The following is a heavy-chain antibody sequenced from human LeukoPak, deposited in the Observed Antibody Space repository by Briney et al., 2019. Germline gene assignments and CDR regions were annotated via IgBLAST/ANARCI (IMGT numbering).Heavy chain of an antibody. CDR3: ARAMRYCSSTSCYLWFDP. CDR1: GFTFSSYD. CDR2: IGTAGDT. V-gene: IGHV3-13*01. J-gene: IGHJ5*02. D-gene: IGHD2-2*01. Sequence: GGSLRLSCAASGFTFSSYDMHWVRQATGKGLEWVSAIGTAGDTYYPGSVKGRFTISRENAKNSLYLQMNSLRAGDTAVYYCARAMRYCSSTSCYLWFDPWGQGTLVTVSS.